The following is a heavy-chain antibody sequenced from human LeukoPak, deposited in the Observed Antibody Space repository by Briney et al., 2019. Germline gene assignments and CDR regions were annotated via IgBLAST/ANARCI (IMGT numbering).Heavy chain of an antibody. J-gene: IGHJ3*02. D-gene: IGHD4-17*01. CDR3: ARATALFDAFDI. V-gene: IGHV1-69*01. Sequence: PLATVKVSCKASGGTFSSYAISWVRQAPGQGLEWMGGIIPIFGTANYAQKFQGRVTITADESTSTAYMELSSLRSEDTAVYYCARATALFDAFDIWGQGTMVTVSS. CDR1: GGTFSSYA. CDR2: IIPIFGTA.